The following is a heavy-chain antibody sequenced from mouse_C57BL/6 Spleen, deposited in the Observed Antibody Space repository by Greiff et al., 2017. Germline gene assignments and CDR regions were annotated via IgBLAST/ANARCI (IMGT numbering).Heavy chain of an antibody. V-gene: IGHV1-82*01. CDR1: GYAFSSSW. CDR3: ASGDSSCYLDY. Sequence: QVQLKQSGPELVKPGASVKISCKASGYAFSSSWMNWVKQRPGKGLEWIGRIYPGDGDTNYNGKFKGKATLTADKSSSTAYMQLSSLTSEDSAVCFCASGDSSCYLDYWGQGTTLTVSS. CDR2: IYPGDGDT. D-gene: IGHD3-2*02. J-gene: IGHJ2*01.